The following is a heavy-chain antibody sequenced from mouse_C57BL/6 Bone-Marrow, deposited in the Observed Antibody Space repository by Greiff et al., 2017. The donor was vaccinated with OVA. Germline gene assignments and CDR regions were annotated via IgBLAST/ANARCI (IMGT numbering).Heavy chain of an antibody. V-gene: IGHV5-6*01. CDR1: GFTFSSYG. D-gene: IGHD1-1*01. Sequence: EVQRVESGGDLVKPGGSLKLSCAASGFTFSSYGMSWVRQTPDKRLEWVATISSGGSYTYYPDSVKGRFTISRDNAKNTLYLQMSSLKSEDTAMYYCARQENGSSYRRYFDVWGTGTTVTVSS. CDR2: ISSGGSYT. J-gene: IGHJ1*03. CDR3: ARQENGSSYRRYFDV.